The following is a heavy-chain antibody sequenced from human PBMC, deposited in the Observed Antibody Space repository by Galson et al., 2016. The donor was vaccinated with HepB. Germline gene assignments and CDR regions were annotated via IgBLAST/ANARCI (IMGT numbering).Heavy chain of an antibody. D-gene: IGHD3-9*01. J-gene: IGHJ6*02. CDR3: VKHPVTTFDILTEYDGDV. CDR2: ISDSGANT. V-gene: IGHV3-23*01. Sequence: SLRLSCAASGFTFSAYAMAWARQAPGKGLEWVSGISDSGANTYYADSVRGRFSIFRDNSKKTLYLQLKSLRAEDTANYYCVKHPVTTFDILTEYDGDVWGQGTTVYVSS. CDR1: GFTFSAYA.